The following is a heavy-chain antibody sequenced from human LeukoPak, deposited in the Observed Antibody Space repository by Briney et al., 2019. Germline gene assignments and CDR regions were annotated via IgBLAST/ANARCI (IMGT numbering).Heavy chain of an antibody. CDR2: INPDSGGT. Sequence: ASVKVSCKASGYTFIGYYMHWVRQAPGQGLEWMGWINPDSGGTNFAQKFQGRVTMTRDTSISTAYMELSRLRSDDTAVYYCARGDDYYDSSGYLLDGFDFWGQGTMATVSS. CDR3: ARGDDYYDSSGYLLDGFDF. V-gene: IGHV1-2*02. CDR1: GYTFIGYY. D-gene: IGHD3-22*01. J-gene: IGHJ3*01.